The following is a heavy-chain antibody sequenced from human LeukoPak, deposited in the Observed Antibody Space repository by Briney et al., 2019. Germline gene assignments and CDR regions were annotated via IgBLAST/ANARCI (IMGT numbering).Heavy chain of an antibody. D-gene: IGHD5-18*01. V-gene: IGHV4-59*08. Sequence: SETLSLTCTVSGGSISSYYWSWIRQPPGMGLEWIGYIYYSGTTNYNPSLKSRVTISVDTSKNQFSLKLSSVTAADTAVYYCARQAKYSYGSREAFDYWGQGTLVTVSS. CDR3: ARQAKYSYGSREAFDY. J-gene: IGHJ4*02. CDR2: IYYSGTT. CDR1: GGSISSYY.